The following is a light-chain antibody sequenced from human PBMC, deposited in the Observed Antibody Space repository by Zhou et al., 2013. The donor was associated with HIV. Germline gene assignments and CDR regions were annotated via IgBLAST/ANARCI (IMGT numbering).Light chain of an antibody. CDR3: LQHNANPFT. J-gene: IGKJ4*01. CDR1: QTINRY. CDR2: GAS. V-gene: IGKV1-39*01. Sequence: DIQMTQSPSSLSASVTDRVTITCRASQTINRYLNWYRQKPGRAPTLLIYGASRLQSGVPSRFSGSGFGTDFTLTISSLQPEDFATYYCLQHNANPFTFGGGTKVEIK.